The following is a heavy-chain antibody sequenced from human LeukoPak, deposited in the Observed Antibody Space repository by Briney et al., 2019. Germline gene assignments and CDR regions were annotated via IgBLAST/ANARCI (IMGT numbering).Heavy chain of an antibody. CDR2: INANNGNT. J-gene: IGHJ4*02. CDR1: GYTFTSYG. CDR3: ARDEYCSSTSCYALDY. V-gene: IGHV1-18*01. Sequence: ASVKVSCKASGYTFTSYGITWVRQAPGQGLEWMGWINANNGNTNYAQKFQGRVTITADKSTSTAYMELSSLRSEDTAVYYCARDEYCSSTSCYALDYWGQGTLVTVSS. D-gene: IGHD2-2*01.